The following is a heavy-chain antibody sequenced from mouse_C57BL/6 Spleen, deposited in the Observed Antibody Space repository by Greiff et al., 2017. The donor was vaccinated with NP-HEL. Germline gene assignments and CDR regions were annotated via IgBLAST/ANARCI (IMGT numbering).Heavy chain of an antibody. CDR3: ARDGGYDYDAHAMDY. V-gene: IGHV3-6*01. D-gene: IGHD2-4*01. J-gene: IGHJ4*01. CDR1: GYSITSGYY. Sequence: VQLQQSGPGLVKPSQSLSLTCSVTGYSITSGYYWNWIRQFPGNKLEWMGYISYDGSNNYNPSLKNRISITRDTSKNQFFLKLNSVTTEDTATYYCARDGGYDYDAHAMDYWGQGTSVTVSS. CDR2: ISYDGSN.